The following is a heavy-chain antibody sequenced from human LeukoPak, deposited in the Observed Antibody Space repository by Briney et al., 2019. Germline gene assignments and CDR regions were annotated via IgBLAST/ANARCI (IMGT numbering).Heavy chain of an antibody. J-gene: IGHJ4*02. D-gene: IGHD2-15*01. CDR3: ARDTRGTEYCSGGRCSNY. Sequence: NPSQTLSLTCTVSGGSISSGDYYWSWIRQPPGKGLEWIGYIYYSGSTSYNPSLKSRVAISVDTSKTQFSLKLSSVTAADTAVYYCARDTRGTEYCSGGRCSNYWGQGTLVTVSS. CDR1: GGSISSGDYY. V-gene: IGHV4-30-4*01. CDR2: IYYSGST.